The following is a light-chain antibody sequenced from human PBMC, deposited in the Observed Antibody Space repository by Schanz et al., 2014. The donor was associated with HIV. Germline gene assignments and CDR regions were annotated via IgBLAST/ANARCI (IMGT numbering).Light chain of an antibody. V-gene: IGLV2-14*03. Sequence: QSALTQPASVSGSPGQSITISCTGTSSDVGVYNYVSWYQHHPGKAPKLMIYDVNNRPSGASNRFSGSKSGNTASLTISGLQAEDEADYYCSSYTSSSPVVFGGGTKLTVL. J-gene: IGLJ2*01. CDR1: SSDVGVYNY. CDR2: DVN. CDR3: SSYTSSSPVV.